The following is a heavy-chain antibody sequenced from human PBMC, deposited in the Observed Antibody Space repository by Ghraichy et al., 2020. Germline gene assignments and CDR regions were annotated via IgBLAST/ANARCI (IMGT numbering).Heavy chain of an antibody. V-gene: IGHV4-4*07. Sequence: SETLSLTCTVSGGSIRSYYWSWIRQHAGKELEWIGRIYNSGSINYNHSLKSRVTMSLDNSKNQFSLKLSSVTAADTAVYYCASTYLDFWSDSSGYGMDVWGQETTVTVAS. CDR3: ASTYLDFWSDSSGYGMDV. J-gene: IGHJ6*02. D-gene: IGHD3-3*01. CDR2: IYNSGSI. CDR1: GGSIRSYY.